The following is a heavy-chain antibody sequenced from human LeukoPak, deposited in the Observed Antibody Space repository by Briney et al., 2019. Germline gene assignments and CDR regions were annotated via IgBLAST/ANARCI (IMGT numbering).Heavy chain of an antibody. Sequence: SETLSLTCTVSGGSINSDHWSWIRQHPGKGLEWVGCISYTGSTHYNPPLKSRVTILVDTSKNHFSLKLSSVTAADTAVYYCASVRGLGVITPYLDYWGQGTLVTVSS. CDR3: ASVRGLGVITPYLDY. J-gene: IGHJ4*02. D-gene: IGHD3-16*02. V-gene: IGHV4-59*08. CDR2: ISYTGST. CDR1: GGSINSDH.